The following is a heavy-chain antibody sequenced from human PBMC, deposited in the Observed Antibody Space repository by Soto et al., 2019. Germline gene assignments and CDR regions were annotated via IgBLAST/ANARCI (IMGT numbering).Heavy chain of an antibody. J-gene: IGHJ6*02. CDR1: GYTFSNYG. Sequence: QVLLVQSGAEVKRPGASVKVSCKASGYTFSNYGITWVRQAPGHGLEWLGWGTAFNGDTNYAQTVRDRVPLTTDPSTETSYLALRSLRPDDTAVYYCARDGRVSFYYYGMDVRGQGTTVIVSS. V-gene: IGHV1-18*01. CDR3: ARDGRVSFYYYGMDV. CDR2: GTAFNGDT.